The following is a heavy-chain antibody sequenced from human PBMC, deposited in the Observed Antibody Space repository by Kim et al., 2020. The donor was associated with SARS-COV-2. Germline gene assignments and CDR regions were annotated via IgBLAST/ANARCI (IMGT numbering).Heavy chain of an antibody. CDR3: ARKGSLRGQFCSGGSCSNNWFDP. D-gene: IGHD2-15*01. J-gene: IGHJ5*02. CDR2: INHSGST. V-gene: IGHV4-34*01. Sequence: SETLSLTCAVYGGSFSGYYWSWIRQPPGKGLEWIGEINHSGSTNYNPSLKSRVTISVDTSKNQFSLKLSSVTAADTAVYYCARKGSLRGQFCSGGSCSNNWFDPWGQGTLVTVSS. CDR1: GGSFSGYY.